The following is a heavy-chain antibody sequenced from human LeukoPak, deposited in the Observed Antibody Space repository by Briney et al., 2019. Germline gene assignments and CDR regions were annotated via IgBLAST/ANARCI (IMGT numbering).Heavy chain of an antibody. V-gene: IGHV3-23*01. Sequence: GGSLRLSCAASGFTFSSYAMSWVRRAPGKGLEWVSLIGGSGSSTYYADSVKGRFTISRDNSKNTLYLQMNSLRAEDTAVYYCAKGYDEDYRGQGTLVNVSS. J-gene: IGHJ4*02. D-gene: IGHD3-3*01. CDR1: GFTFSSYA. CDR3: AKGYDEDY. CDR2: IGGSGSST.